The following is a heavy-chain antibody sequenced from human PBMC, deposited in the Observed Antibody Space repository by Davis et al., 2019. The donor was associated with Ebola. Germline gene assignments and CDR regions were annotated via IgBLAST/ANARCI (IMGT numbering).Heavy chain of an antibody. Sequence: GESLKTSCAASGFTFSNYAMSWVRQAPGKGLEWVSAISGSGGSTYYADSVKGRFTISRDNSKNTLYLQMNSLRAEDTAVYYCAKVRSYDAFDIWGQGTMVTVSS. CDR1: GFTFSNYA. CDR3: AKVRSYDAFDI. J-gene: IGHJ3*02. V-gene: IGHV3-23*01. CDR2: ISGSGGST.